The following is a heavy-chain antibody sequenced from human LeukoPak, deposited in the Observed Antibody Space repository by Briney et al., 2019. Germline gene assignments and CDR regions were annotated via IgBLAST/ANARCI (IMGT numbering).Heavy chain of an antibody. V-gene: IGHV3-74*01. CDR2: INSDGSST. CDR1: GFTFSSYW. D-gene: IGHD2-15*01. Sequence: GGSLRLSCAASGFTFSSYWMHWVRQAPGKGLVWVSRINSDGSSTSYADSVKGRFTITRDNSKNTLYLQMSSLRAEDTAVYYCAKNVPGRAIDYWGQGTLVTVSS. J-gene: IGHJ4*02. CDR3: AKNVPGRAIDY.